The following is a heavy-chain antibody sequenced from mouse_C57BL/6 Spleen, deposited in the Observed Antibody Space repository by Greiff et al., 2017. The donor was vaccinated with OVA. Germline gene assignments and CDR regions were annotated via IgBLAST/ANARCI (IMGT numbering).Heavy chain of an antibody. Sequence: QVQLQQSGAELVRPGASVTLSCKASGYTFTDYEMHWVKQTPVHGLEWIGAIDPETGGTAYNQKFKGKAILTADNSSSTAYMELRSLTSEDSAVYYCTRRRFAYWGQGTLVTVSA. CDR3: TRRRFAY. CDR2: IDPETGGT. V-gene: IGHV1-15*01. J-gene: IGHJ3*01. CDR1: GYTFTDYE.